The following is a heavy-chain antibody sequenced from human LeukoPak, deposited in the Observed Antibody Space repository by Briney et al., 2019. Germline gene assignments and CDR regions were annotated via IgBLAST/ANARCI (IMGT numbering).Heavy chain of an antibody. CDR1: GGSISSYY. Sequence: SETLSLTCTVSGGSISSYYWSWIRQPAGKGLEWIGRIYTSGSTNYNPSPTSRVTMSVDTSKNQISLKVNSVTAADTAVYYCARESYSSSYLFDFWGQGTLVTVSS. CDR2: IYTSGST. D-gene: IGHD6-6*01. CDR3: ARESYSSSYLFDF. V-gene: IGHV4-4*07. J-gene: IGHJ4*02.